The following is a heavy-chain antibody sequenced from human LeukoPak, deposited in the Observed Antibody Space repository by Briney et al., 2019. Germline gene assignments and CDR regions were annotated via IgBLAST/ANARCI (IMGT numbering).Heavy chain of an antibody. V-gene: IGHV5-51*01. Sequence: GESLKISCKGSGYSFTSYWIGWVRQMPGKGLEWMGIIYPGDSDTRYSPSFQGQVTISADKSISTAYLQWSSLKASDTAMCYCARLTYYYDSSGYNDAFDIWGQGTMVTVSS. CDR3: ARLTYYYDSSGYNDAFDI. D-gene: IGHD3-22*01. J-gene: IGHJ3*02. CDR2: IYPGDSDT. CDR1: GYSFTSYW.